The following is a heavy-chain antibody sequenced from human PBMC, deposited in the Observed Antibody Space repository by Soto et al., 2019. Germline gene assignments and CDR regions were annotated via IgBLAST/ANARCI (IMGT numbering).Heavy chain of an antibody. D-gene: IGHD3-10*01. V-gene: IGHV4-34*01. CDR1: SGSFSGYY. J-gene: IGHJ5*02. CDR2: INHSGST. CDR3: ARGVVKRSRGVIWTKGWFDP. Sequence: SETLSITCAVYSGSFSGYYWSWIRQPPGKGLEWIGEINHSGSTNYNPSLKSRVTISVDTSKNQFSLKLSSVTAADTAVYYCARGVVKRSRGVIWTKGWFDPWGQGTPVTVSA.